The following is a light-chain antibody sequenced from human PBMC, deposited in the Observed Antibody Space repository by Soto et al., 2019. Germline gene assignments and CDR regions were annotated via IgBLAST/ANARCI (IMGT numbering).Light chain of an antibody. CDR2: GAS. V-gene: IGKV3-15*01. Sequence: EIVMTQSPASLSVSPGDGATLSCRASQSVASNVAWYQQQPGQGPRLLIHGASTRAVGVPARFSGSGSGTDFTLTISSLRSEDFAVYYCQQYHNWPPQYTYGQGTKLQIK. J-gene: IGKJ2*01. CDR1: QSVASN. CDR3: QQYHNWPPQYT.